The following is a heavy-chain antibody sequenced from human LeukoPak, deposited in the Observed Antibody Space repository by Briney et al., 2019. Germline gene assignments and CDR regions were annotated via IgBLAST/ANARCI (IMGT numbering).Heavy chain of an antibody. CDR1: GYTFTGYY. J-gene: IGHJ4*02. Sequence: ASVKVSCKASGYTFTGYYMHWVRQAPGQGLEWMGWINPNSGGTNYAQKFQGRVAMTRDTSISTAYMELSRLRSDDTAVYYCARNAFRYFGWWHFDYWGQGTLVTVSS. V-gene: IGHV1-2*02. CDR3: ARNAFRYFGWWHFDY. D-gene: IGHD3-9*01. CDR2: INPNSGGT.